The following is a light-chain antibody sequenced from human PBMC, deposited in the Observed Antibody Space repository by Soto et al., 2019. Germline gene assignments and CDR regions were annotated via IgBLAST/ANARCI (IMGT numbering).Light chain of an antibody. Sequence: DIVMTQSPLSLPVTPGEPASISCRSSQSLLHSNGYNYLDWYLQKPGQSPQLLIYLGSNRASGVPDRFSGSGSGTDFTLKISRGAAEDVGVYYCMQALQTPPTFGQGTKLEIK. J-gene: IGKJ2*01. CDR3: MQALQTPPT. V-gene: IGKV2-28*01. CDR1: QSLLHSNGYNY. CDR2: LGS.